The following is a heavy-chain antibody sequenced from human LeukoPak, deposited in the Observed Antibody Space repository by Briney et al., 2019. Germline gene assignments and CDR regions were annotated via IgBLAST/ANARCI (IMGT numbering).Heavy chain of an antibody. CDR2: IYSGGSI. Sequence: GGSLRLSCTASGFTFGDYAVSWVRQAPSQGLEWVSVIYSGGSIYYADSVKGRFTISRDNSKNTLYLQMNSLRAEDTAVYYCARDYGSGSLDYWGQGTLVTVSS. CDR1: GFTFGDYA. J-gene: IGHJ4*02. V-gene: IGHV3-53*01. D-gene: IGHD3-10*01. CDR3: ARDYGSGSLDY.